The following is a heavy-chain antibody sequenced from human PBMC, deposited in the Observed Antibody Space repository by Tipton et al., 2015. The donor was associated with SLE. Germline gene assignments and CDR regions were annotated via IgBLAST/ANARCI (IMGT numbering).Heavy chain of an antibody. CDR1: GFTFSSYE. CDR3: ARDMLATIDAFDV. CDR2: IRSSGSTM. V-gene: IGHV3-48*03. D-gene: IGHD5-24*01. Sequence: GSLRLSCVASGFTFSSYEMNWVRPAPGKGLEWFAYIRSSGSTMHYADSVKGRFTTSRDNAKNSLYLQMKNLRVEDTAIYYCARDMLATIDAFDVWGRGTMVTVSS. J-gene: IGHJ3*01.